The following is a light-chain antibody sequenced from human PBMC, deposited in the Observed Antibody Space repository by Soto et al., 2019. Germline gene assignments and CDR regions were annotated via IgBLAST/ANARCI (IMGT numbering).Light chain of an antibody. Sequence: DIQLTQSPSFLSASVGDRVTVSCRASQDISNSLAWFQQKAGKVPQLLVYPASTLQDGVPSRFSGSGSGTYFTLTINSLQAEDFATYYCQHLRTYPFSFGQGTKLDIK. J-gene: IGKJ2*03. V-gene: IGKV1-9*01. CDR2: PAS. CDR1: QDISNS. CDR3: QHLRTYPFS.